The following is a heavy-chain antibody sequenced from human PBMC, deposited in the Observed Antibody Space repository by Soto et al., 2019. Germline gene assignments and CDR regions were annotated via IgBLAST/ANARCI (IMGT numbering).Heavy chain of an antibody. D-gene: IGHD3-22*01. CDR1: GFTFSNAW. CDR2: IKSKTDGGTT. Sequence: GGSLRLSCAASGFTFSNAWMSWVRQAPGKGLEWVGRIKSKTDGGTTDYAAPVKGRFTISRDDSKNTLYLQMNSLKTEDTAVYYCTTLYYDSSGYYYPPHFDYWGQGTLVTVS. J-gene: IGHJ4*02. V-gene: IGHV3-15*01. CDR3: TTLYYDSSGYYYPPHFDY.